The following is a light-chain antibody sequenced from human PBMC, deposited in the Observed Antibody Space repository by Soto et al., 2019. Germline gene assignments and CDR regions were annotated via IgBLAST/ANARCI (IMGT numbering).Light chain of an antibody. V-gene: IGKV4-1*01. CDR1: QSLLH. J-gene: IGKJ1*01. CDR2: WAS. Sequence: DIVMTQSPDSLAVSLGERATINCKSSQSLLHLAWYQQKPGLPPKLLIYWASTRESGVPGRFSGSGSGTDFTLTISSLQAEDVAVYYCQQYYTIPVTFGQGTKVEIK. CDR3: QQYYTIPVT.